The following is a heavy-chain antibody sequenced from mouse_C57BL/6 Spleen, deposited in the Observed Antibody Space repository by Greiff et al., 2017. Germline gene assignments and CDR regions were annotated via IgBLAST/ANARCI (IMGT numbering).Heavy chain of an antibody. CDR2: IYPGSGNT. CDR1: GYTFTDYY. CDR3: ARGGNWDGDSHFAY. Sequence: QVQLQQSGAELVRPGASVKLSCKASGYTFTDYYINWVKQRPGQGLEWIARIYPGSGNTYYNEKFKGKATLTAEKSSSTAYMQLSSLTSEDAAVDFCARGGNWDGDSHFAYWGQGTTLTVSS. V-gene: IGHV1-76*01. D-gene: IGHD4-1*01. J-gene: IGHJ2*01.